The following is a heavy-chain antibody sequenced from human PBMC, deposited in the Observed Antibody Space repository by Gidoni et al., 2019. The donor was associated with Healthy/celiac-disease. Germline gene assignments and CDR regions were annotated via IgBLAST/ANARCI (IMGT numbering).Heavy chain of an antibody. V-gene: IGHV3-23*01. CDR1: GFTFSSYA. CDR3: AKGFLLRYFDWLFPFDY. CDR2: ISGSGGST. D-gene: IGHD3-9*01. J-gene: IGHJ4*02. Sequence: EVQLLESGGGLVQPGGSLRLSCAASGFTFSSYAMSWVRQAPGKGLEWVSAISGSGGSTYYADSVKGRFTISRDNSKNTLYLQMNSLRAEDTAVYYCAKGFLLRYFDWLFPFDYWGQGTLVTVSS.